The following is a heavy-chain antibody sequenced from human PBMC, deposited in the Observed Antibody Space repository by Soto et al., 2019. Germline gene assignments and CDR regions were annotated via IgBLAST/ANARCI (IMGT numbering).Heavy chain of an antibody. V-gene: IGHV1-8*01. D-gene: IGHD5-18*01. Sequence: ASVKVSCKASGYTFTNNDVTWVRQATGQGLEWMGWMNPGSGDTGYAQKFQGRVAMTRNISIATAYMELSSLRSEDTAIYYCARMASFGSLNWFDPWGQGTLVTVSS. CDR3: ARMASFGSLNWFDP. CDR1: GYTFTNND. CDR2: MNPGSGDT. J-gene: IGHJ5*02.